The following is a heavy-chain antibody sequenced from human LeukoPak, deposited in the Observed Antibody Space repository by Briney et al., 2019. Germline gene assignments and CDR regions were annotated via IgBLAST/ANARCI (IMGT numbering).Heavy chain of an antibody. V-gene: IGHV3-7*01. D-gene: IGHD2-2*01. J-gene: IGHJ3*01. CDR1: GFTFSTLW. CDR3: VRDRGYCSRASCRGDAFDV. CDR2: IKEDGSEK. Sequence: GRSLRLSCAASGFTFSTLWISWVREAPRQGVEWVTKIKEDGSEKYYVASVKGRFTISRDNAKNSLSLQMPSLRDEDTAGYYCVRDRGYCSRASCRGDAFDVWGQGSMVSVSS.